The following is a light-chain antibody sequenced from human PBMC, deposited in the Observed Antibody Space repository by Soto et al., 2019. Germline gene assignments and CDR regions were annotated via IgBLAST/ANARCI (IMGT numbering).Light chain of an antibody. CDR3: HQSENWPQT. V-gene: IGKV3-15*01. J-gene: IGKJ1*01. Sequence: EIVMTQSPATVSLSTGERATLSCRASQSISSNLAWYQQKLGQAPRLLIYRASTRATGIPARFSGSGSGTEFTLTISSLQSEDFALYYCHQSENWPQTFGQGTKVDIK. CDR1: QSISSN. CDR2: RAS.